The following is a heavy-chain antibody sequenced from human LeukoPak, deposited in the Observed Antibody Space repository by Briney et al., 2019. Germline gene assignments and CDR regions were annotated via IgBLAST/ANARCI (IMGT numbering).Heavy chain of an antibody. V-gene: IGHV3-30*18. Sequence: GGSLRLSCAASGFTFSSYGMHWVRQAPGKGLEWVAVISYDGSNKYYADSVKGRFTISRDNSKNTLYLQMNSQRAEDTAVYYCAKDEGEGSSAFDPWGQGTLVTVSS. J-gene: IGHJ5*02. CDR3: AKDEGEGSSAFDP. CDR2: ISYDGSNK. CDR1: GFTFSSYG. D-gene: IGHD6-6*01.